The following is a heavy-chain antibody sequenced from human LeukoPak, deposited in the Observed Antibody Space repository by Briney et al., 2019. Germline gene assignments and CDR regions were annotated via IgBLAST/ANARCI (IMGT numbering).Heavy chain of an antibody. D-gene: IGHD1-26*01. Sequence: PSETLSLTCTVSGVSISSNSYSWGWIRQPPGKGLEWIGSIYYSGSTYYNPSLKSRVTISVDTSKNQFSLKLTSVTAADTAVYYCARRFVGSYLRNDWGQGTLVTVSS. J-gene: IGHJ4*02. CDR2: IYYSGST. CDR3: ARRFVGSYLRND. V-gene: IGHV4-39*01. CDR1: GVSISSNSYS.